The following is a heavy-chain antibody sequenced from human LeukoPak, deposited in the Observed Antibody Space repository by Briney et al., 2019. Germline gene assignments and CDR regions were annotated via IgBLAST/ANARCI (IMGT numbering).Heavy chain of an antibody. Sequence: PSETLSLTGAVYGGSFSGYYWSWIGQPPGKGLEWMGEINHSGSTNYNPPLKSRVTISVRTSKNQSSLELSAVTAADTAVYYCAASAGRYYYMDVWGNGTTVTVSS. CDR2: INHSGST. J-gene: IGHJ6*03. CDR3: AASAGRYYYMDV. V-gene: IGHV4-34*01. CDR1: GGSFSGYY. D-gene: IGHD6-13*01.